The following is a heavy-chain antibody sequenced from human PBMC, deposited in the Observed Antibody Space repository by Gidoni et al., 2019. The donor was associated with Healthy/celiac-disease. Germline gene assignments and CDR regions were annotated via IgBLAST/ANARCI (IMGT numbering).Heavy chain of an antibody. CDR3: AKDTAMVSGEYWYFDL. V-gene: IGHV3-23*01. Sequence: EVQLLESGGGLVQPGGSLRLSCAASGFTFRSYAMSWVRQAPGKGLEWVSAISGSGGSTYYADSVKGRFTISRDNSKNTLYLQMNSLRAEDTAVYYCAKDTAMVSGEYWYFDLWGRGTLVTVSS. J-gene: IGHJ2*01. CDR1: GFTFRSYA. CDR2: ISGSGGST. D-gene: IGHD5-18*01.